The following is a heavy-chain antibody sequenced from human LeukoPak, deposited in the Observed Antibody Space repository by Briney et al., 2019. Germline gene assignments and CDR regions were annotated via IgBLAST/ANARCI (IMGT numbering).Heavy chain of an antibody. D-gene: IGHD6-6*01. J-gene: IGHJ6*03. CDR3: ARESDSSSFYYYYYMDV. CDR2: IYTSGST. CDR1: GGSISSSSYY. V-gene: IGHV4-61*02. Sequence: PSETLSLTCTVSGGSISSSSYYWSWIRQPAGKGLEWIGRIYTSGSTNYNPSLKSRVTMSVDTSKNQFSLKLSSVTAADTAVYYCARESDSSSFYYYYYMDVWGKGTTVTVSS.